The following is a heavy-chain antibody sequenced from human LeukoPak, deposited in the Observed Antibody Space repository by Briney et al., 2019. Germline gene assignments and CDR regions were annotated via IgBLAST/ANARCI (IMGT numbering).Heavy chain of an antibody. CDR1: GGSFSGYY. J-gene: IGHJ3*02. V-gene: IGHV4-34*01. CDR2: INHSGST. Sequence: SETLSLTCAVYGGSFSGYYWSWIRQPPGKELEWIGEINHSGSTNYNPSLKSRVTISVDTSKNQFSLKLSSVTAADTAVYYCARGRATITRGHAFDIWGQGTMVTVSS. CDR3: ARGRATITRGHAFDI. D-gene: IGHD5-24*01.